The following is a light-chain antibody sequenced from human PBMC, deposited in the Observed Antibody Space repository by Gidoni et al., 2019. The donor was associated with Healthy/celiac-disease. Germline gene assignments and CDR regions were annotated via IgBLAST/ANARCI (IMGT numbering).Light chain of an antibody. CDR1: QSVSSSY. CDR3: QQYGSPGT. CDR2: GAS. V-gene: IGKV3-20*01. J-gene: IGKJ1*01. Sequence: EIVLTQSPGTLSLSPGKRATLSCRASQSVSSSYLAWYQQNPGQAPRLLIYGASSRATGIPDRFSGSGSGTDFTLTISRLEPEDFAVYYCQQYGSPGTFGQGTKVEIK.